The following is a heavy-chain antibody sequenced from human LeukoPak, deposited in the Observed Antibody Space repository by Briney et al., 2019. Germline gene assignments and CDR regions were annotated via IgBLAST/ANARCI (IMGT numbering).Heavy chain of an antibody. CDR3: ARDQGGYSYGAFAY. D-gene: IGHD5-18*01. CDR2: IRFDETEK. J-gene: IGHJ4*02. V-gene: IGHV3-30*02. CDR1: GFRFNSHG. Sequence: TGGSLRLSCAASGFRFNSHGMHWVRQAPGKGLEWVAFIRFDETEKYYIDSVKGRFSISRDNSKNTVFLQMNSLRAEDTALYYCARDQGGYSYGAFAYWGQGILVTVSP.